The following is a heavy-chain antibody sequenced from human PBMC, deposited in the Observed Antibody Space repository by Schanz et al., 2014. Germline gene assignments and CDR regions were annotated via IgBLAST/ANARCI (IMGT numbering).Heavy chain of an antibody. CDR2: IKHDGDEK. V-gene: IGHV3-7*01. J-gene: IGHJ6*02. CDR1: GFTFRNYW. D-gene: IGHD1-20*01. CDR3: ARRITGTHHNPYYHGMDV. Sequence: EVQLVESGGGLVQPGGSLRLSCAVSGFTFRNYWMSWVRQAPGKGLEWVANIKHDGDEKDYVDSVKGRFTISRDNAKKSLYLEMNSLRAEDTAVYYCARRITGTHHNPYYHGMDVWGQGTTVTVSS.